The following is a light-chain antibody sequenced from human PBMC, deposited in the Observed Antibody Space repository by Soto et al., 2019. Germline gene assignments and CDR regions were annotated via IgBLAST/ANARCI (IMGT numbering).Light chain of an antibody. V-gene: IGKV3-15*01. J-gene: IGKJ4*01. CDR2: GAS. CDR1: QSVSSN. Sequence: EIVMTQSPATLSVSPGERATLSCRASQSVSSNLAWYQQKPGQAPRLLIYGASTRATGIPARFSGSGSGTEFTLTINSLEPEDSAVYYCQQRGSWPWLTFGGGTRVEIK. CDR3: QQRGSWPWLT.